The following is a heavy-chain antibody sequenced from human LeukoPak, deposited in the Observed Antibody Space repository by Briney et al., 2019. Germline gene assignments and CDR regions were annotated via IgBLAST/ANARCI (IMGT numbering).Heavy chain of an antibody. J-gene: IGHJ3*02. D-gene: IGHD4-17*01. CDR3: ATYGDGAFDI. V-gene: IGHV3-30*02. CDR1: GFTFSSYG. CDR2: IRYDGSNK. Sequence: GGSLRLSCAASGFTFSSYGMHWVRQAPCKGLEWVAFIRYDGSNKYYADSVRGRFTISRDNSKNTLYLQMNSLRAEDTAVYYCATYGDGAFDIWGQGTMVTVSS.